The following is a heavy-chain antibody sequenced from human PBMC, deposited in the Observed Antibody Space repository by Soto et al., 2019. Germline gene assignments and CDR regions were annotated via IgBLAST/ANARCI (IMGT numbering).Heavy chain of an antibody. CDR3: AKDRDDYRNYVFDY. CDR1: GFTFTNYA. Sequence: GGSLRLSCAASGFTFTNYAMTWVRQAPGKGLEWVSISSGSGSGGSTNYADSVRGRFTISRDNSKNTLYLQMNSLRVEDTAVYYCAKDRDDYRNYVFDYWGQGTLVTVSS. J-gene: IGHJ4*02. V-gene: IGHV3-23*01. CDR2: SSGSGSGGST. D-gene: IGHD4-4*01.